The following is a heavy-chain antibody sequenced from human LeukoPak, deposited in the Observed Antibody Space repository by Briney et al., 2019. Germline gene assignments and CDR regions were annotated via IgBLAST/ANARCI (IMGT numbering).Heavy chain of an antibody. V-gene: IGHV3-21*01. CDR1: GFTFSSYS. J-gene: IGHJ4*02. Sequence: PGGSLRLSCAASGFTFSSYSMNWVRQAPGKGLEWVSSISSSSSYIYYANSVKGRFTISRDNAKNSLYLQMNSLRAEDRAVYYCARGNYDFWSGYYRPYYFDYWGQGALVTVSS. D-gene: IGHD3-3*01. CDR3: ARGNYDFWSGYYRPYYFDY. CDR2: ISSSSSYI.